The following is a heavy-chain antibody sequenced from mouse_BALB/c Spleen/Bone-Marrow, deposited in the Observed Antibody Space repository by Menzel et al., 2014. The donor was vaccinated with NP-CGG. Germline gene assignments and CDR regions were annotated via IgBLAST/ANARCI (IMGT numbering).Heavy chain of an antibody. CDR3: ARMWAY. CDR1: GYTFTSYW. Sequence: QVQLQQSGAELVKPGASVKMSCKASGYTFTSYWMHWVKQRPGQGLEWIGTIDPSDSYTSYNQKFKGKATLTVDTSSSTAYMQHSSLTSEDSAVYYCARMWAYWGQGTLVTVSA. CDR2: IDPSDSYT. V-gene: IGHV1S127*01. J-gene: IGHJ3*01.